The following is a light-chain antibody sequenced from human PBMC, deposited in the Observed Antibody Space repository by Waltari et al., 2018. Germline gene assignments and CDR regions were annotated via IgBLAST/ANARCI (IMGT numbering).Light chain of an antibody. CDR1: TLEPNH. Sequence: SIDLTQPHSVSVSQEQRVTISCSRDTLEPNHVPWYQHKPGQSPLLVIFQDKRRPSGIPERFSGSNSGSTATLTIRGTQSMDEADYYCQAWDSNTGVVFGGGTRLTVL. CDR3: QAWDSNTGVV. CDR2: QDK. J-gene: IGLJ3*02. V-gene: IGLV3-1*01.